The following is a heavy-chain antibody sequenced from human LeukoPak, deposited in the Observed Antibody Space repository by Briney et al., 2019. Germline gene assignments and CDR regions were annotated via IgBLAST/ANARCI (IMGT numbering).Heavy chain of an antibody. CDR2: ISSSGRTT. J-gene: IGHJ4*02. CDR3: ARDRPGTVTTFDY. Sequence: PGGSLRLSCAAPGFTFSDSHMTWIRQAPGKGLEWVSYISSSGRTTYYADSVKGRVTISRDNAKNSLYLQMNSPRAEDTAMYYCARDRPGTVTTFDYWGQGTLATVSS. D-gene: IGHD4-17*01. V-gene: IGHV3-11*04. CDR1: GFTFSDSH.